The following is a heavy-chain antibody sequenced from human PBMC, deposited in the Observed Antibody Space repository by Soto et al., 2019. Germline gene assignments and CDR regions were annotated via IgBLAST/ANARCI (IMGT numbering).Heavy chain of an antibody. CDR1: GDTLTSYG. V-gene: IGHV1-18*01. J-gene: IGHJ4*02. Sequence: QLQLVQSGVEVKKPGSSLKVSCQASGDTLTSYGISWVRQAPGQGLEWMGWVSPYSGNTNYSPKVQGRVTLTTDTTTSIAYMELRSLTSDDTAVYYCAAGTFLGPWQYWGQGTLVTVSS. CDR2: VSPYSGNT. CDR3: AAGTFLGPWQY. D-gene: IGHD3-10*01.